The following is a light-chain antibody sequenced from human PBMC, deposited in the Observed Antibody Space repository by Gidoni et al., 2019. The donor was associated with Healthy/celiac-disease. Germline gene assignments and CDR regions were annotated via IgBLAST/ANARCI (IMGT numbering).Light chain of an antibody. CDR2: AAS. CDR1: QSISSY. J-gene: IGKJ4*01. V-gene: IGKV1-39*01. CDR3: QQSYSTLLT. Sequence: DIQMTQSPSSLSASVGDRVTITCRASQSISSYLNWYQQKPGKAPKLLIYAASSLQSGVPSRFSGRGSGTEFTLTISSLQPEDCATYYCQQSYSTLLTFGGGTKVESK.